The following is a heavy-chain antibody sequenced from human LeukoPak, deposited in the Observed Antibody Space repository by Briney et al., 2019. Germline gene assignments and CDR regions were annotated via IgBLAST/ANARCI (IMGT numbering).Heavy chain of an antibody. D-gene: IGHD6-13*01. CDR1: GASISSYY. CDR2: ISYSGSP. V-gene: IGHV4-59*08. J-gene: IGHJ4*02. CDR3: ARVGHIVAAGTYDW. Sequence: SETLSLTCTVSGASISSYYWNWIRQPPGKGLEWIGYISYSGSPNYNPSLKSRVTISAGTSKNQFSLNLSSVTAADTAVYYCARVGHIVAAGTYDWWGQGTLVTVSS.